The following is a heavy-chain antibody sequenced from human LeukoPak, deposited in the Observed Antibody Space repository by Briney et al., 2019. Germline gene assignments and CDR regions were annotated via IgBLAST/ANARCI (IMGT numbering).Heavy chain of an antibody. CDR3: ARYRLGWFDP. V-gene: IGHV4-61*02. CDR2: INSRGST. D-gene: IGHD6-25*01. Sequence: SETLSLTCTASGGSLSSSDYFWSWIRQPAGTGLEWIGRINSRGSTNYNPSLKSRVTLSVDTSKNQFSLKLTSVTVADTAVYYCARYRLGWFDPWGQRTLVTVSS. CDR1: GGSLSSSDYF. J-gene: IGHJ5*02.